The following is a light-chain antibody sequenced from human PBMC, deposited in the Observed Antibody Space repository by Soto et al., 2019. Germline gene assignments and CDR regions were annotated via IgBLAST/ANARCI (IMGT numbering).Light chain of an antibody. CDR3: QQRADWPTT. CDR1: QSVSNKY. J-gene: IGKJ5*01. V-gene: IGKV3D-20*02. CDR2: GAS. Sequence: EILLTQSPCTLSLSPGERATLFCRASQSVSNKYLAWYQQKPGQAPRLLIYGASSRATGIPERFSGSGSGTDFTLTISRLEPEDFEVYHCQQRADWPTTFGQGTRLEIK.